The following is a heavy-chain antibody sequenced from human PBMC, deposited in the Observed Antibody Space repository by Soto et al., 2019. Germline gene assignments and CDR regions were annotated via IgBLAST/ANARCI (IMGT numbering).Heavy chain of an antibody. Sequence: QVQLVQSGAEVKKPGSSVKVSCKASGGTFSSYAISWVRQAPGQGHEWMGGIIPIFGTANYAQKFQGRVTITADESTSTAYMELSSLRSEDTAVYYCARESDYGDPTYYYYGMDVWGQGTTVTVSS. J-gene: IGHJ6*02. V-gene: IGHV1-69*01. CDR3: ARESDYGDPTYYYYGMDV. D-gene: IGHD4-17*01. CDR1: GGTFSSYA. CDR2: IIPIFGTA.